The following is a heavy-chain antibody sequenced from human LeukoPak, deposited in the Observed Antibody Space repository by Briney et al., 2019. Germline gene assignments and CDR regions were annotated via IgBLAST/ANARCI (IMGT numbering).Heavy chain of an antibody. D-gene: IGHD6-13*01. CDR1: GFTVSSNY. Sequence: PGGSLRLSCAASGFTVSSNYMSWVRQAPGKGLEWVSVIYSGGSTYYADSVKGRFTISRDNSKNTLYLQMNSLRAEDTAVYYCARGLHDRSWYGAHWGQGTLLSVSS. CDR2: IYSGGST. V-gene: IGHV3-66*02. J-gene: IGHJ4*02. CDR3: ARGLHDRSWYGAH.